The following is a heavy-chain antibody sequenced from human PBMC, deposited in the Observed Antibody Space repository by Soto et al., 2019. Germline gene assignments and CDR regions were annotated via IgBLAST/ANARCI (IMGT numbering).Heavy chain of an antibody. V-gene: IGHV4-39*01. CDR2: IYYSGST. Sequence: PSETLCLSCSVSGFSLSSSIYCWGWIRQPPGKGLQWIGTIYYSGSTYYNPSLKSRVTISVDTSKNQFSLKLSSVTAADTAVYYCASSDGGSTIDYWGQGALVTVSS. CDR3: ASSDGGSTIDY. CDR1: GFSLSSSIYC. J-gene: IGHJ4*02.